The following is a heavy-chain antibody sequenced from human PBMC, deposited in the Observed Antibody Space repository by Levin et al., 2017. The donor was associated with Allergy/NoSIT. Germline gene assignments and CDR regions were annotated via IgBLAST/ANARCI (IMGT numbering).Heavy chain of an antibody. J-gene: IGHJ5*02. CDR3: AKDAMVRGARSRANWFDP. CDR2: ISYDGSNK. V-gene: IGHV3-30*18. CDR1: GFTFSSYG. Sequence: GGSLRLSCAASGFTFSSYGMHWVRQAPGKGLEWVAVISYDGSNKYYADSVKGRFTISRDNSKNTLYLQMNSLRAEDTAVYYCAKDAMVRGARSRANWFDPWGQGTLVTVSS. D-gene: IGHD3-10*01.